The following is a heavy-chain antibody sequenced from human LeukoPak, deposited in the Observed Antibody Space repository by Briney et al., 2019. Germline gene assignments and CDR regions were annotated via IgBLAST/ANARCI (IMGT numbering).Heavy chain of an antibody. V-gene: IGHV1-69*13. CDR3: ARGVVPAAIGRFDP. D-gene: IGHD2-2*01. CDR2: IIPIFVTA. CDR1: VGTFSSYA. J-gene: IGHJ5*02. Sequence: AAVKVSCKASVGTFSSYAISWVRQAPGEGLEWVGGIIPIFVTANYAQKFQLRVTSTADESTSTAYMDLSSVRSEDTGVYYCARGVVPAAIGRFDPWGQGTLVTVSS.